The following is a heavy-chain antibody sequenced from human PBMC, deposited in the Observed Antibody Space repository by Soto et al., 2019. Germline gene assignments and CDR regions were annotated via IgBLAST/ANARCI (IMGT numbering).Heavy chain of an antibody. V-gene: IGHV3-7*01. Sequence: EVQLVESGGGLVQPGGSLRLSCAASGFTLSSYWMSWVRQAPGKGLEWVANIKQDGSEKYYVDSVKGRFTISRDNAKNSLSLQMNSLRAEDTAVYYCARDWVAAGMRDPLFDYWGQGTLVTVSS. CDR3: ARDWVAAGMRDPLFDY. CDR2: IKQDGSEK. D-gene: IGHD6-13*01. CDR1: GFTLSSYW. J-gene: IGHJ4*02.